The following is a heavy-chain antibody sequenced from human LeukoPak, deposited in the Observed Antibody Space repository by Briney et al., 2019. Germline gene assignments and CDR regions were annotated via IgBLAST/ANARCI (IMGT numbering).Heavy chain of an antibody. CDR1: GFTFSSYA. Sequence: GGSLRLSCAASGFTFSSYAMHWVHQAPGKGLEWVAVISYDGSNKYYADSVKGRFTISRDNSKNTLYLQMNSLRAEDTAVYYCARDLDTIFGVTGFDYWGQGTLVTVSS. J-gene: IGHJ4*02. CDR2: ISYDGSNK. CDR3: ARDLDTIFGVTGFDY. D-gene: IGHD3-3*01. V-gene: IGHV3-30-3*01.